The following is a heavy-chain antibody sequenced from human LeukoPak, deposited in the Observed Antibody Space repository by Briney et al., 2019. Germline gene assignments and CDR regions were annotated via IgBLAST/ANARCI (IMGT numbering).Heavy chain of an antibody. V-gene: IGHV4-59*01. CDR1: GGSISSYY. CDR3: ATTLWAWEGHYYYMDV. CDR2: IYYSGST. J-gene: IGHJ6*03. D-gene: IGHD1-26*01. Sequence: SETLSLTCNVSGGSISSYYWSWIRQPPGKGLEWIGYIYYSGSTNYNPSLKSRVTISVDTSKNQFSLKLSSVTAADTAVYYCATTLWAWEGHYYYMDVWGKGTTVTVSS.